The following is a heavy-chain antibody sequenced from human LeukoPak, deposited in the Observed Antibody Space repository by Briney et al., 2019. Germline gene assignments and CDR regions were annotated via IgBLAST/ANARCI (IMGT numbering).Heavy chain of an antibody. D-gene: IGHD5-18*01. CDR3: ARDSGYSYGYGTFDY. CDR2: IYTSGST. J-gene: IGHJ4*02. V-gene: IGHV4-39*07. Sequence: SETLSLTCTVSGGSVRSTSYYWGWIRQPPGKGLEWIGRIYTSGSTNYNPSLKSRVTMSVDTSKNQLSLELSSVTAADTAVYYYARDSGYSYGYGTFDYWGQGTLVTVSS. CDR1: GGSVRSTSYY.